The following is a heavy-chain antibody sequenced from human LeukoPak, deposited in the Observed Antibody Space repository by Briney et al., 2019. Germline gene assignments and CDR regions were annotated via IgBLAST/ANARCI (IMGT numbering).Heavy chain of an antibody. CDR1: GFTFSSHW. Sequence: QAGGSLRLSCSASGFTFSSHWMTWVRQAPGKGLEWVANIKEDGSVKSYVDAVRGRFTLSRDNPKNSLHLQMNSLGAEDTAVYYCATGGGLGVWDQGTTVTVSS. CDR2: IKEDGSVK. J-gene: IGHJ6*02. V-gene: IGHV3-7*01. CDR3: ATGGGLGV.